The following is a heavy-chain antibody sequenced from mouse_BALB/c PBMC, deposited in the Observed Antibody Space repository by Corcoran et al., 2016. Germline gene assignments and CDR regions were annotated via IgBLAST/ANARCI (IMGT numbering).Heavy chain of an antibody. J-gene: IGHJ4*01. CDR2: INPYNGGT. D-gene: IGHD1-1*01. V-gene: IGHV1-18*01. CDR3: ARHYYYGRSSYAMDY. Sequence: EVQLQQSGPELVKPGASMKISCKASGYSFTGYTMNWVKQSHGKNLEWIGLINPYNGGTNYNQKFKGKATLTVDKSTSTAYMELRSLTSEDAAVYYCARHYYYGRSSYAMDYWGQGTAVTVSS. CDR1: GYSFTGYT.